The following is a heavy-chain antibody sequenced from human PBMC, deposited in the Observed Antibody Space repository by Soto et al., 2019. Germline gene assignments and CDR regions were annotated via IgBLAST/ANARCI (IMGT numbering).Heavy chain of an antibody. CDR2: ISGYNGHT. Sequence: ASVKVSCKASGYTFTTYGISWVRQAPGHGLEWLGWISGYNGHTKYAQKFQGRVTITTDTSTSTVYMDLRSLRSDDTAVYYCAREGEMPYYYYGLDVWGQGTTVTVSS. V-gene: IGHV1-18*01. J-gene: IGHJ6*02. D-gene: IGHD3-16*01. CDR1: GYTFTTYG. CDR3: AREGEMPYYYYGLDV.